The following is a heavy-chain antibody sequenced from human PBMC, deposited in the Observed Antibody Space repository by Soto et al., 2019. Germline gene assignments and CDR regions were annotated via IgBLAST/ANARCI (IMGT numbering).Heavy chain of an antibody. Sequence: QVQLVQSGAEVKKPGSSVKVSCKASGGTFSSYAISWVRQAPGQGLEWMGGIIPIFGTANYAQKFQGRVRIPADESTRSAYMELSRLGSEDTAVYYCARDSSRDAGTANYYYYYGMDVWGQGTTVTVSS. V-gene: IGHV1-69*01. D-gene: IGHD6-13*01. CDR3: ARDSSRDAGTANYYYYYGMDV. J-gene: IGHJ6*02. CDR1: GGTFSSYA. CDR2: IIPIFGTA.